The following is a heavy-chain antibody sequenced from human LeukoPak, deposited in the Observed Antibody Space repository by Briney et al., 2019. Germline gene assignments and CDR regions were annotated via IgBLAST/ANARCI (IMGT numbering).Heavy chain of an antibody. D-gene: IGHD2-2*01. CDR2: INSDGSST. J-gene: IGHJ5*02. Sequence: GGSLRLSCAASGFTFSSYWMHWVRQAPGKGLVWVSRINSDGSSTSYADSVKGRFTISRDNSKNTLYLQMNSLRAEDTAVYYCAKDLLDCSSTSCYGVFDPWGQGTLVTVSS. CDR1: GFTFSSYW. V-gene: IGHV3-74*01. CDR3: AKDLLDCSSTSCYGVFDP.